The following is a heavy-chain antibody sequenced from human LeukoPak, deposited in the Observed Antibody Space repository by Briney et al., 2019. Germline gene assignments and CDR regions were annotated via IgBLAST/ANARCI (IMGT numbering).Heavy chain of an antibody. J-gene: IGHJ6*03. V-gene: IGHV3-30*02. D-gene: IGHD1-26*01. CDR2: IRYDGSNK. Sequence: PGGSLRLSCAASGFTFSSYGMHWVRQAPGKGLEWVAFIRYDGSNKYYTDSVKGRFTISRDSSKNTLYLQMNSLRAEDTAVYYCAKGRGWEASYYYYYMDVWGKGTTVTISS. CDR1: GFTFSSYG. CDR3: AKGRGWEASYYYYYMDV.